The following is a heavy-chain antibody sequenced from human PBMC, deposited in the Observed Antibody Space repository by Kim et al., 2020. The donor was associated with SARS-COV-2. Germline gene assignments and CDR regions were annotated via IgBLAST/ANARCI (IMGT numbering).Heavy chain of an antibody. CDR2: IKSKTDGGTT. D-gene: IGHD3-22*01. J-gene: IGHJ4*02. V-gene: IGHV3-15*01. CDR1: GFTFSNAW. CDR3: TTLGGDSSGYYPFDY. Sequence: GGSLRLSCAASGFTFSNAWMSWVRQAPGKGLEWVGRIKSKTDGGTTDYAAPVKGRFTISRDDSKNTLYLQMNSLKTEDTAVYYCTTLGGDSSGYYPFDYWGQGTLVTVSS.